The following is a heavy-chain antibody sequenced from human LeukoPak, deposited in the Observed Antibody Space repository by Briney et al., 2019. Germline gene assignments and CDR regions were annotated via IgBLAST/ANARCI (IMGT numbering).Heavy chain of an antibody. D-gene: IGHD3-22*01. CDR2: ISGSGGST. J-gene: IGHJ4*02. CDR1: GFTFSGYA. CDR3: AKRDYYDSSGYYYPYYFDN. V-gene: IGHV3-23*01. Sequence: PGGSLRLSCAASGFTFSGYAMSWVRQAPGKGLEWVSGISGSGGSTYYADSVKGRFTISRDNSKNTLYLQMNSLRAEDTAVYYCAKRDYYDSSGYYYPYYFDNWGQGTLVTVSS.